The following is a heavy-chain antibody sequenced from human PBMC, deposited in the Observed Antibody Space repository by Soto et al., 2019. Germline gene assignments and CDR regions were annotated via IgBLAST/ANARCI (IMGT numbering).Heavy chain of an antibody. V-gene: IGHV3-23*01. D-gene: IGHD3-22*01. Sequence: EVQLLESGGCLVQPGGSLRLSCAASGLTFSSYAMTWVRQAPGKGLEWVSAMSGGGETTYYADSVKGRFTISRDNSRNTLYLQMNSLRAEDTAAYYCAKWHTHYYDTRGFSGFDCWGRGTLVTVSS. CDR2: MSGGGETT. J-gene: IGHJ4*02. CDR1: GLTFSSYA. CDR3: AKWHTHYYDTRGFSGFDC.